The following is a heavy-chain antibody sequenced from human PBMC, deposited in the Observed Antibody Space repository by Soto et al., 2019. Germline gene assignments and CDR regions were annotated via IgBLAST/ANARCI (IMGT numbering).Heavy chain of an antibody. CDR3: ATLEDHSGSGTPRGYFDS. CDR2: VSGNSGSAI. CDR1: GFSFSSYA. J-gene: IGHJ4*02. Sequence: EVQLLESGGGLVPPGGSLRLSCAASGFSFSSYAMSWVRQSPGKGLEWVSSVSGNSGSAIYYADSVKGRFTISRDNAKKSLYLQMNSLRVEDTAVYYCATLEDHSGSGTPRGYFDSWGQGTLVTVSS. D-gene: IGHD3-10*01. V-gene: IGHV3-23*01.